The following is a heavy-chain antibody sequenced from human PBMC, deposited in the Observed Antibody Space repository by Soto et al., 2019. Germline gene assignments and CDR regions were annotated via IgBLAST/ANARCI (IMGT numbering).Heavy chain of an antibody. CDR1: GFTFSSYS. Sequence: GSLRLSCAASGFTFSSYSMNWVRQAPGKGLEWVSYIGSIGSTIYYADSVKGRFTISRDNAKNSLYLQMNSLRAEDTAVYYCVRGLYDYDTSGYYWGQGT. V-gene: IGHV3-48*01. J-gene: IGHJ4*02. CDR3: VRGLYDYDTSGYY. D-gene: IGHD3-22*01. CDR2: IGSIGSTI.